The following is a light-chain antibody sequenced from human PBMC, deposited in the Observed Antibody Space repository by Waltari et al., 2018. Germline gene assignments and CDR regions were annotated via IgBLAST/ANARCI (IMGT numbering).Light chain of an antibody. CDR2: GAS. CDR1: LSILHSSENKNQ. Sequence: DIVMTQSPDSLSVSLGERATINCKSSLSILHSSENKNQLGWYQQKSGQSPKLLIYGASTRETGVPDRFRGQGSWTDFTPTIKSPQTEDVAVYYCQQYYSTPFTFGPGTKVDIK. J-gene: IGKJ3*01. CDR3: QQYYSTPFT. V-gene: IGKV4-1*01.